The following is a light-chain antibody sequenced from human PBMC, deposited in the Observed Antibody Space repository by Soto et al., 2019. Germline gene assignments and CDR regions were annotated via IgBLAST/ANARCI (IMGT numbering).Light chain of an antibody. Sequence: FQMTQSPFSLSAFVGDRVTITCRASQSISTYLNWYHQKPGKAPMLLIYAASRLQREVPSRFSGRRSGTDFTLTSSSLHPEDSATYYWQQSYSTPHTFGQGTRLEIK. V-gene: IGKV1-39*01. J-gene: IGKJ5*01. CDR2: AAS. CDR3: QQSYSTPHT. CDR1: QSISTY.